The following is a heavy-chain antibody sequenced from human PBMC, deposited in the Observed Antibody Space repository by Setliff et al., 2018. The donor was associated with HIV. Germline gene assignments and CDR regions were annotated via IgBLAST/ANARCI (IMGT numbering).Heavy chain of an antibody. J-gene: IGHJ5*02. Sequence: PGESLKISCKGYGYTFSRYWIGWVRQTPGKDLEWLGFIYPGDSKSRYRTSLQGQVTMSVDKSISTAFLQWSSLAASDTAMYYCVRDQIGDVQVAGTWGTWGQGTLVTVSS. CDR2: IYPGDSKS. D-gene: IGHD6-19*01. CDR3: VRDQIGDVQVAGTWGT. V-gene: IGHV5-51*01. CDR1: GYTFSRYW.